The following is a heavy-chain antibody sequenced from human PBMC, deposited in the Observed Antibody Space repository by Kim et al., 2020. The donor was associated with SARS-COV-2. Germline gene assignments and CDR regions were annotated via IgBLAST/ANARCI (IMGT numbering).Heavy chain of an antibody. CDR2: ISGSGGST. J-gene: IGHJ3*02. Sequence: GGSLRLSCAASGFTFSSYAMSWVRQAPGKGLEWVSAISGSGGSTYYADSVKGRFTISRDNSKNTLYLQMNSLRAEDTAVYYCAVRLLYCSGGSCYSDAFDIWGQGTMVTVSS. CDR3: AVRLLYCSGGSCYSDAFDI. D-gene: IGHD2-15*01. V-gene: IGHV3-23*01. CDR1: GFTFSSYA.